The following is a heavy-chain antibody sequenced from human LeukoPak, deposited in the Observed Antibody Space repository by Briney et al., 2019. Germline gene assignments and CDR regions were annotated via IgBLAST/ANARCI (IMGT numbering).Heavy chain of an antibody. J-gene: IGHJ4*02. CDR2: INSDGSST. D-gene: IGHD6-19*01. Sequence: GGSLRLSCAASGFTFSIYWMHWVRQAPGKGLVWVSRINSDGSSTNYADSVKGRFTISRDNAKNTLYLQMNSLRAEDTAVYYCAKDQFIVAVAGGIDYWGQGTLVTVSS. CDR1: GFTFSIYW. CDR3: AKDQFIVAVAGGIDY. V-gene: IGHV3-74*01.